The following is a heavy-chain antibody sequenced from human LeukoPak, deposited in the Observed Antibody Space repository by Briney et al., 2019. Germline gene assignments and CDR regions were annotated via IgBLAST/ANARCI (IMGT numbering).Heavy chain of an antibody. J-gene: IGHJ5*02. CDR2: IKQDGSEK. CDR3: TRDFDP. CDR1: GLSFGNYW. V-gene: IGHV3-7*01. Sequence: GGSLRLSCVASGLSFGNYWMDWVRQAPGKGLEWVGNIKQDGSEKYYVDSVKCRFTTSRDNAKNSLYLDMNSLRVEDTAIYYCTRDFDPWGQGTLVTVSS.